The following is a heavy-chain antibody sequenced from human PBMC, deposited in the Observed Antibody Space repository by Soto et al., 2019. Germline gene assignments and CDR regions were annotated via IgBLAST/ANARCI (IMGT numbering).Heavy chain of an antibody. CDR2: INHSGST. V-gene: IGHV4-34*01. D-gene: IGHD5-18*01. Sequence: QVQLQQWGAGLLKPSETLSLTCAVYGGSFSGYYWSWIRQPPGKGLEWIGEINHSGSTNYNPSLKSRVTISVDTSKNQFSLKLSSVTAADTAVYYCARRRNPYSYYGMDVWGQGTTVTVSS. CDR1: GGSFSGYY. J-gene: IGHJ6*02. CDR3: ARRRNPYSYYGMDV.